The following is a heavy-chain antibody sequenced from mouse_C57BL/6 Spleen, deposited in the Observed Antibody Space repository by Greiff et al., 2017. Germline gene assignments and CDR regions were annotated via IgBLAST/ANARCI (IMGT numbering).Heavy chain of an antibody. CDR3: ARDLRAMDY. CDR2: ISDGGSYT. V-gene: IGHV5-4*01. D-gene: IGHD6-1*01. Sequence: EVQVVESGGGLVKPGGSLKLSCAASGFTFSSYAMSWVRQTPEKRLEWVATISDGGSYTYYPDNVKGRFTISRDNAKNNLYLQMSHLKSEDTAMYYCARDLRAMDYWGQGTSVTVSS. CDR1: GFTFSSYA. J-gene: IGHJ4*01.